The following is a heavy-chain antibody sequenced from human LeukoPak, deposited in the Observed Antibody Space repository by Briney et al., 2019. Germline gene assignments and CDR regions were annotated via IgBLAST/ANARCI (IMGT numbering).Heavy chain of an antibody. CDR1: GYTFTSYG. CDR3: ARGRRIAAAGGPVGY. CDR2: INTNTGNP. J-gene: IGHJ4*02. V-gene: IGHV7-4-1*02. Sequence: ASVKVSCKASGYTFTSYGISWVRQAPGQGLEWMGWINTNTGNPTYAQGFTGRFVFSLDTSVSTAYLQISSLKAEDTAVYYCARGRRIAAAGGPVGYWGQGTLVTVSS. D-gene: IGHD6-13*01.